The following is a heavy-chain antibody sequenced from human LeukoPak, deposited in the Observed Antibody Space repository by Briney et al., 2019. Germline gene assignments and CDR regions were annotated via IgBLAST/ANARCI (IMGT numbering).Heavy chain of an antibody. V-gene: IGHV4-59*01. CDR3: AREGSYYDFWSGYLTSAFDI. CDR1: GGSISSYY. D-gene: IGHD3-3*01. CDR2: IYYSGST. J-gene: IGHJ3*02. Sequence: SETLSLTCTVSGGSISSYYWSWIRQPPGKGLEWIGYIYYSGSTNFNPSLKSRVTISVDTSKNQFSLKLSSVTAADTAVYYCAREGSYYDFWSGYLTSAFDIWGQGTMVTVSS.